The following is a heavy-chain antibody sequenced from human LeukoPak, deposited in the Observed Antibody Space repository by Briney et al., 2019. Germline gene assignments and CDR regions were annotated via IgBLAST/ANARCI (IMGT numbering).Heavy chain of an antibody. CDR1: GYTFTGYY. CDR2: INSNSGDT. V-gene: IGHV1-2*02. J-gene: IGHJ4*02. CDR3: ARYSLRSNWLFDY. D-gene: IGHD1-1*01. Sequence: GASVKVSCKASGYTFTGYYMHWVRQAPGHGLEWMGWINSNSGDTGYAQNFQGRVTMTRDTSISTLYLDLSSLRSDDTAVYYCARYSLRSNWLFDYWGQGTLVTVSS.